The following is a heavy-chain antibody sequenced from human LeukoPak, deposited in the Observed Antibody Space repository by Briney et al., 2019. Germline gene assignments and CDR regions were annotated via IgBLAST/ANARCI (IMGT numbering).Heavy chain of an antibody. CDR3: ARGGSSLIDY. J-gene: IGHJ4*02. CDR1: GFTVSNTY. V-gene: IGHV4-34*01. Sequence: PGGSLRLSCAASGFTVSNTYMSWVRQAPGKGLEWIGEINHSGSTNHNPSLKSRVTISVDTSKNQFSLKLSSVTAADTAVYYCARGGSSLIDYWGQGTLVTVSS. CDR2: INHSGST. D-gene: IGHD6-13*01.